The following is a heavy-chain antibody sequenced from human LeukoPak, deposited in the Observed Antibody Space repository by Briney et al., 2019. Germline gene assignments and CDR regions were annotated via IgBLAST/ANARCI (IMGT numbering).Heavy chain of an antibody. CDR2: ISDTGFTT. V-gene: IGHV3-23*01. CDR3: AKLVWFGELWPRS. D-gene: IGHD3-10*01. Sequence: GGSLRLSCAASGFVFSSYGMSWVRQAPGKGLEWVSRISDTGFTTNYADSVKGRFTISRDNSKNIVYLQMNRLRAEDTAVYYCAKLVWFGELWPRSWGQGTLVTVSS. CDR1: GFVFSSYG. J-gene: IGHJ5*02.